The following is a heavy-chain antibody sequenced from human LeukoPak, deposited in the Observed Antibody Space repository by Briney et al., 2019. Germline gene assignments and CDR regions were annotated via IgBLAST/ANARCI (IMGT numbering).Heavy chain of an antibody. CDR1: GFIFSNYA. Sequence: GGSLSLFCVASGFIFSNYAMSWARQARGGGLGWVSAINGSGGITFYADSGKGRFTISRDNSKNTLYLQMNSLRAEDTAVYDCAKWGEYDVLSGYYYSDYWGQGTLVTVSS. CDR2: INGSGGIT. J-gene: IGHJ4*02. CDR3: AKWGEYDVLSGYYYSDY. D-gene: IGHD3-9*01. V-gene: IGHV3-23*01.